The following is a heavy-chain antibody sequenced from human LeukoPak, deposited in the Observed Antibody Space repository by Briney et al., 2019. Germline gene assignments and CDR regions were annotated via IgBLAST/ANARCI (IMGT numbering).Heavy chain of an antibody. CDR1: GYTFTSYG. CDR3: ARGRLTGTYWYLYYYYYGMDV. D-gene: IGHD1-20*01. Sequence: GASVKVSCKASGYTFTSYGISWVRQAPGQGLEWMGWISAYNGNTNYAQKLQGRVTMTTDTSTSTAYMELSSLRSEDTAVYYCARGRLTGTYWYLYYYYYGMDVWGQGTTVTVSS. V-gene: IGHV1-18*01. J-gene: IGHJ6*02. CDR2: ISAYNGNT.